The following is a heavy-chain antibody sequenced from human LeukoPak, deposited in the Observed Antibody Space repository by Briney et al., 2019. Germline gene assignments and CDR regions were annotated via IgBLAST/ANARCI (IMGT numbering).Heavy chain of an antibody. CDR2: IYASGST. Sequence: PSETLSLTCTVSGGSISSYYWRWIRQTAGKGLEWIGRIYASGSTNYNPSLKSRVTMSVDTSKNQFSLKLSSVTAADTAVYYCAREPPRRNIVVVVAATVEAFDIWGQGTMVTVSS. CDR3: AREPPRRNIVVVVAATVEAFDI. J-gene: IGHJ3*02. CDR1: GGSISSYY. V-gene: IGHV4-4*07. D-gene: IGHD2-15*01.